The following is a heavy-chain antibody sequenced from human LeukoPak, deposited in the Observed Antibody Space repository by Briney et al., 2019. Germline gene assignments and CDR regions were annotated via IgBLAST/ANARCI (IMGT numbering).Heavy chain of an antibody. CDR1: GFTVSSNY. J-gene: IGHJ4*02. D-gene: IGHD7-27*01. CDR2: IYSGGST. Sequence: GRPLRLSCAASGFTVSSNYMSWVRQAPGKGLEWVSVIYSGGSTYYADSVKGRFTISRDNSKNTLYLQMNSLRAEDTAVYCCARLTGEFGYYFDYWGQGTLVTVSS. CDR3: ARLTGEFGYYFDY. V-gene: IGHV3-66*02.